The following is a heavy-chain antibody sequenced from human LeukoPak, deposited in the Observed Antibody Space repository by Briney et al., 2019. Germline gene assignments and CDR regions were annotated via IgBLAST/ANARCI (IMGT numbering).Heavy chain of an antibody. CDR2: VKPDESEK. CDR3: AREANTVTTSFDY. Sequence: GGSLRLSCVASGFTFSNYWMSWVRQAPGKGLEWVANVKPDESEKYYGDSVKGRFTISRDNAKNSLYLQMHSLRVDDTAVYYCAREANTVTTSFDYWGQGTLVTVSS. V-gene: IGHV3-7*03. J-gene: IGHJ4*02. D-gene: IGHD4-17*01. CDR1: GFTFSNYW.